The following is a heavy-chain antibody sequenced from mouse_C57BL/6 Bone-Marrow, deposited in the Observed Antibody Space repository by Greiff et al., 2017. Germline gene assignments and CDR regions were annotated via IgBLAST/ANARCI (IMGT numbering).Heavy chain of an antibody. CDR3: ARWGTTVVTYWYFDV. CDR1: GYTFTSYW. J-gene: IGHJ1*03. Sequence: QVQLQQPGAELVMPGASVKLSCTASGYTFTSYWMHWVKQRPGQGLEWIGEIDPSDSYTNYNQKFKGKSTLTVDKSSSTAYMQLSSLTSEDSAVYYCARWGTTVVTYWYFDVWGTGTTVTVSS. CDR2: IDPSDSYT. D-gene: IGHD1-1*01. V-gene: IGHV1-69*01.